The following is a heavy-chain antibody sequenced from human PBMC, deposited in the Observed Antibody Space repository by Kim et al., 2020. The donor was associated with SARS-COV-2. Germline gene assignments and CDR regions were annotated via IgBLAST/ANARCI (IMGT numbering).Heavy chain of an antibody. CDR3: ERRHLHSRPVSGMDV. D-gene: IGHD6-13*01. CDR1: GGSFSGYY. CDR2: INHSGNT. Sequence: SETLSLTCAVYGGSFSGYYWSWIRRPPGKGLELIGEINHSGNTNYNPSLKIRVTMSVDTSKNQFSLKLSSGTAADTAVYYCERRHLHSRPVSGMDVCGEG. V-gene: IGHV4-34*01. J-gene: IGHJ6*02.